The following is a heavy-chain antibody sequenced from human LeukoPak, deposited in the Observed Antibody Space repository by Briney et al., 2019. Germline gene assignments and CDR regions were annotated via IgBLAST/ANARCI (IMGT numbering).Heavy chain of an antibody. V-gene: IGHV1-69*13. CDR2: IIPIFGTA. J-gene: IGHJ4*02. D-gene: IGHD2-2*02. CDR3: ARAVAGYCSSTSCYTGTNFDY. CDR1: GGTFSSYA. Sequence: GASVNVSCTASGGTFSSYAISWVRQAPGQGLEWMGGIIPIFGTANYAQKFQGRVTITADESTSTAYMELSSLRSEDTAVYYCARAVAGYCSSTSCYTGTNFDYWGQGTLVTVSS.